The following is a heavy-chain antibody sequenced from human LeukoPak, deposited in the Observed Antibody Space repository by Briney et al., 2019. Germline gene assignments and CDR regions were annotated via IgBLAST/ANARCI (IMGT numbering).Heavy chain of an antibody. CDR2: INPNTGGT. D-gene: IGHD3-9*01. CDR1: GYTFSGYY. CDR3: ARVVDILTGHDTALDY. Sequence: ASVKVSCKASGYTFSGYYIHWVRQAPGQGLEWMGWINPNTGGTIFAQNFQGRVTMTTVTSISTAYMELSRLRSDDTAVYYCARVVDILTGHDTALDYWGQGTLVTVSS. J-gene: IGHJ4*02. V-gene: IGHV1-2*02.